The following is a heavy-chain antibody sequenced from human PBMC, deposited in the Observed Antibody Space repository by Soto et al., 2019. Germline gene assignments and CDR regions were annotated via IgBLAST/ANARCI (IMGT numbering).Heavy chain of an antibody. CDR2: IIPIFGTA. CDR3: AHSSGWPFPFDY. V-gene: IGHV1-69*13. J-gene: IGHJ4*02. Sequence: SVKVSCKASGGTFSSYAISWVRQAPGQGLEWMGGIIPIFGTANYAQKFQGRVTITADESTSTAYMELSSLRSEDTAVYYCAHSSGWPFPFDYWGQGTLVTVSS. CDR1: GGTFSSYA. D-gene: IGHD6-19*01.